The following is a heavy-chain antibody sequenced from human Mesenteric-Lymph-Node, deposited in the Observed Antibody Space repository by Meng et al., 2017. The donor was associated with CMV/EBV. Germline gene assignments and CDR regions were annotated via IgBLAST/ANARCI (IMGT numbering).Heavy chain of an antibody. CDR3: ARVKDYCTSTTCYGPDY. CDR2: IYFTGST. CDR1: GDSISSSSFY. V-gene: IGHV4-39*07. J-gene: IGHJ4*02. Sequence: GSLRLSCTVSGDSISSSSFYWGWIRQPPGKGLEWIGTIYFTGSTSHNPSLKSRVTMSLDTSKNQFSLKLSSVTVADTAVYYCARVKDYCTSTTCYGPDYWGQGTLVTVSS. D-gene: IGHD2-2*01.